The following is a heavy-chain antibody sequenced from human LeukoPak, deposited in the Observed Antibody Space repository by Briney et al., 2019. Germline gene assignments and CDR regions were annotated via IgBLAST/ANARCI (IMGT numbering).Heavy chain of an antibody. J-gene: IGHJ4*02. CDR2: ISDIGDYT. V-gene: IGHV3-23*01. Sequence: GGSLRLSCAGSGFTFSSYAMSWVRQAPGQGLEWVSSISDIGDYTSYAESVRGRVTISRDNSRNTLYLQMISLRPGDTAVYYCAKDTSIGKYCTNGVCSPFDYWGQGTLVTVSS. CDR1: GFTFSSYA. D-gene: IGHD2-8*01. CDR3: AKDTSIGKYCTNGVCSPFDY.